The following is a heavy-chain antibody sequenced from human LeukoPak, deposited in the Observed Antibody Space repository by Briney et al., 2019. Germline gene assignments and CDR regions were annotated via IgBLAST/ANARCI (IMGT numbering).Heavy chain of an antibody. CDR1: GFTFSSYG. Sequence: PGGSLRLSCAASGFTFSSYGMHWVRQATGKGLEWVAVIWYDGSNKYYADSVKGRFTISRDNSKNTLYLQMNSLRAEDTAVYYCARGSGDSYYYYYMDVWGKGTTVTVSS. CDR2: IWYDGSNK. CDR3: ARGSGDSYYYYYMDV. D-gene: IGHD2-21*02. J-gene: IGHJ6*03. V-gene: IGHV3-33*01.